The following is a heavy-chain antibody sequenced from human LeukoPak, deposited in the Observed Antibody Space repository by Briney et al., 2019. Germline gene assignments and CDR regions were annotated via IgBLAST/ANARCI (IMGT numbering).Heavy chain of an antibody. V-gene: IGHV3-48*02. CDR3: ARSGDYYDTLTGLQH. CDR2: ITRSSTTI. Sequence: GGSLRLSCAVSGFTFSTHSMNWVRQAPGKGLEWVSYITRSSTTIFYADSVKGRFTISRDNAKNSLYLQMNSLRDEDTAVYYCARSGDYYDTLTGLQHWGQGTLATVSS. J-gene: IGHJ1*01. CDR1: GFTFSTHS. D-gene: IGHD3-9*01.